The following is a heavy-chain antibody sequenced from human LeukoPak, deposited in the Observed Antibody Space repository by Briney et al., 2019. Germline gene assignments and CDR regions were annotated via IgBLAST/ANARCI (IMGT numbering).Heavy chain of an antibody. CDR1: GYTFTGYY. V-gene: IGHV1-2*02. CDR3: ASATIVPAYYYYYYMDV. D-gene: IGHD2-2*01. Sequence: GASVKVSCKASGYTFTGYYMHWVRQAPGQGLEWMGWINPNSGGTNYAQKFQGRVTMTRDTSISTAYMELSRLRSDDTAVYYCASATIVPAYYYYYYMDVWGKGTTVTISS. CDR2: INPNSGGT. J-gene: IGHJ6*03.